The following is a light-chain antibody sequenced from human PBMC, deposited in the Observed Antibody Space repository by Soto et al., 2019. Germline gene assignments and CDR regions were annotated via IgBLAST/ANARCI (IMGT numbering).Light chain of an antibody. CDR1: SSDVGGYNY. Sequence: QSALTQPASVSGSPGQSITVSCTGTSSDVGGYNYVSWYQQHPGKAPKLIICEVINRPSGVSNRFSGSKSGNTASLTISGLQAEDEADYYCSSYTSSSTLVFGTGTKVTV. V-gene: IGLV2-14*01. J-gene: IGLJ1*01. CDR3: SSYTSSSTLV. CDR2: EVI.